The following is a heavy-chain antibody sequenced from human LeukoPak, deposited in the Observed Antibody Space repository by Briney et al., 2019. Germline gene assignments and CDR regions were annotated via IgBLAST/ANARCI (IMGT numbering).Heavy chain of an antibody. Sequence: ASVKVSCKASGYIFTSYAMHWVRQAPGQRLEWMGWIYAGNGNTKYTQKFQGRVTITRDTSASTAYMELSSLRSEDTAVYYCARVRVVVVPAANDGFDIWGQGTMVTVSS. D-gene: IGHD2-2*01. V-gene: IGHV1-3*01. CDR3: ARVRVVVVPAANDGFDI. CDR1: GYIFTSYA. J-gene: IGHJ3*02. CDR2: IYAGNGNT.